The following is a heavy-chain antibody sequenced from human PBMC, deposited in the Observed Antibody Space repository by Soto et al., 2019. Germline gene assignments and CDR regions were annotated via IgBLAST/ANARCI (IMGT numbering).Heavy chain of an antibody. CDR1: GFTFSSYG. V-gene: IGHV3-30*18. CDR3: AKERGWYSSSWSGAFDI. D-gene: IGHD6-13*01. CDR2: ISYDGSNK. J-gene: IGHJ3*02. Sequence: GGSLRLSCAASGFTFSSYGMHWVRQAPGKGLEWVAVISYDGSNKYYADSVKGRFTISRDNSKNTLYLQMNSLRAEDTAVYYCAKERGWYSSSWSGAFDIWGQGTMVTVSS.